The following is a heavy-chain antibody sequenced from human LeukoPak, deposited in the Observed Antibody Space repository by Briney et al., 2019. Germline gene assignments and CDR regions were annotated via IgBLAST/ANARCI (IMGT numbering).Heavy chain of an antibody. CDR1: GFTFSSYS. V-gene: IGHV3-21*01. CDR3: ARDKIAAAGTDYYYGMDV. J-gene: IGHJ6*02. D-gene: IGHD6-13*01. Sequence: GGSLRLSCAASGFTFSSYSMNWVRQAPGKGLEWVSSISSSSSYIYYADSVKGRFTISRDNAKNSLYLQMNSLRAEDTAVYYCARDKIAAAGTDYYYGMDVWGQGTTVTVSS. CDR2: ISSSSSYI.